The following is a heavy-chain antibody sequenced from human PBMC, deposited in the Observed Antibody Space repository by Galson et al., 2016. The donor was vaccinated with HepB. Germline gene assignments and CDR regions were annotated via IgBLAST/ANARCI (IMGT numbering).Heavy chain of an antibody. J-gene: IGHJ3*01. V-gene: IGHV6-1*01. Sequence: CAISGDSVSNEHSAWHWIRQSASRGLEWPGRTYYRSEWYHDYAESVQGRIALIPDTPTNQLSLQLNTVTPEDTARYYCASAKAAGTAFYLWGQGTMVTVSS. D-gene: IGHD6-13*01. CDR1: GDSVSNEHSA. CDR3: ASAKAAGTAFYL. CDR2: TYYRSEWYH.